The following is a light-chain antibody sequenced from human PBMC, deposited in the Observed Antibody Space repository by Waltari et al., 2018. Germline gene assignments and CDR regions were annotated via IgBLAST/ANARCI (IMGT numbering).Light chain of an antibody. CDR1: SSDY. V-gene: IGLV2-8*01. CDR2: AVS. J-gene: IGLJ3*02. Sequence: QSALTQPPSASGSPGQSVTISCTGTSSDYVSWFQHHPGKAPKPMSYAVSQRPSGAPNRCLGSKSGKPASLTVSGLQADDEAHYYCSSYADNTLVFGGGTKLTVL. CDR3: SSYADNTLV.